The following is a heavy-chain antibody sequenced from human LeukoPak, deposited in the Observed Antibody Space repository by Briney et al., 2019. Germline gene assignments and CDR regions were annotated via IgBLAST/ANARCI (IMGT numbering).Heavy chain of an antibody. CDR1: GASITYYY. CDR3: ARVNLGYYYGMDV. J-gene: IGHJ6*02. Sequence: SETLSLTCTVSGASITYYYWAWIRQPPGKGLEWIGYIYNTGSADYNPSLKSRVTISLDTSNNHFSLKLSSVTAADTAMYYCARVNLGYYYGMDVWGQGTTVIVSS. CDR2: IYNTGSA. V-gene: IGHV4-59*13. D-gene: IGHD3-16*01.